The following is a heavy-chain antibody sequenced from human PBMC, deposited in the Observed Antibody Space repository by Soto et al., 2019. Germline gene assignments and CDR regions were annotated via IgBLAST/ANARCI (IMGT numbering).Heavy chain of an antibody. CDR3: ARAXVTMIVVVIPPFDY. CDR2: IIPIFGTA. Sequence: SVKVSCKASGGTFSSYAISWVRQAPGQGLEWMGGIIPIFGTANYAQKFQGRVTITADESTSTAYMELSSLRSEDTAVYYCARAXVTMIVVVIPPFDYWGQGTLVTVSS. D-gene: IGHD3-22*01. CDR1: GGTFSSYA. V-gene: IGHV1-69*13. J-gene: IGHJ4*02.